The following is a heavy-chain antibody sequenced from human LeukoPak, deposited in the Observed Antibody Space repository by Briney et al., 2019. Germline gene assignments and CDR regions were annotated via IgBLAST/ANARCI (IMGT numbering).Heavy chain of an antibody. D-gene: IGHD5-12*01. Sequence: GSLRLSCAASGFSFITQEMAWVRQAPGKGLEWVSYISKDGRTIYYADSVKGRFTISRDNTRNSLFLQLSSLSADDTAFYYCARGSYTGFDLYFDSWGQGTLVTISS. V-gene: IGHV3-48*03. CDR1: GFSFITQE. CDR2: ISKDGRTI. CDR3: ARGSYTGFDLYFDS. J-gene: IGHJ4*02.